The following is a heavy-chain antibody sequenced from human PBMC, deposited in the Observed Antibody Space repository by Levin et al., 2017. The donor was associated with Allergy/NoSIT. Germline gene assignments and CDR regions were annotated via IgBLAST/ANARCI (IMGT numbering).Heavy chain of an antibody. J-gene: IGHJ1*01. Sequence: NAGGSLRLSCVVSGLTFSNAWMAWVRQAPGKGLEWIGRIKSKSDGGTRDYAAPVKGRFTISREDSENMLYLQMNSLKIEDTAVYYCTTDNFQRWGQGTLVTVSS. V-gene: IGHV3-15*01. CDR2: IKSKSDGGTR. CDR1: GLTFSNAW. CDR3: TTDNFQR.